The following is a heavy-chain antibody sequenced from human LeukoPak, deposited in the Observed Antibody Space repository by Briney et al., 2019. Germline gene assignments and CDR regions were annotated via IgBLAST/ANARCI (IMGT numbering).Heavy chain of an antibody. CDR2: IYHSGST. J-gene: IGHJ4*02. CDR3: ARDPTPEQQLVYFDY. V-gene: IGHV4-38-2*02. Sequence: SETLSLTCTVSGYSISSGYYWGWIRQPPGKGLEWIGSIYHSGSTYYNPSLKSRVTISVDTSKNQFSLKLSSVTAADTAVYYCARDPTPEQQLVYFDYWGQGTLVTVSS. CDR1: GYSISSGYY. D-gene: IGHD6-13*01.